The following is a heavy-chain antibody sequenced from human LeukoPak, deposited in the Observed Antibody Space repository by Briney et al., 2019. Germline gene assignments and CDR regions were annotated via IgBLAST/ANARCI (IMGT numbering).Heavy chain of an antibody. J-gene: IGHJ4*02. CDR1: GFTFSNYN. V-gene: IGHV3-15*01. CDR2: IRTKSGGGTS. CDR3: TTVAHDYGDLTLDY. Sequence: GGSLRLSCAASGFTFSNYNMNWVRQAPGKGLEWVGHIRTKSGGGTSEYAAPVKGRFTISRDDSKNTLYLQMSSLKAEDTAVYYCTTVAHDYGDLTLDYWGQGTLVTVSS. D-gene: IGHD4-17*01.